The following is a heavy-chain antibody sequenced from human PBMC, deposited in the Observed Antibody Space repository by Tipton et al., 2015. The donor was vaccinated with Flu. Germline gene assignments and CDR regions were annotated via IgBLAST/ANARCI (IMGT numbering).Heavy chain of an antibody. CDR1: SGSTNSGAYF. Sequence: TLSLTCTVSSGSTNSGAYFWSWIRQHPGKGLEWIGCIYYSGSTYYNPSLQSRITISVDTSKTQCSLKLTSVTAADTAVYYCARDSVITPRVFESWSQGTLVTVSS. D-gene: IGHD3-16*01. V-gene: IGHV4-31*03. CDR3: ARDSVITPRVFES. J-gene: IGHJ4*02. CDR2: IYYSGST.